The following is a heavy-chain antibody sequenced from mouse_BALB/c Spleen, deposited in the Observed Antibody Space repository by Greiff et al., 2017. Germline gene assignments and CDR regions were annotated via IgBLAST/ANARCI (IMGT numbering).Heavy chain of an antibody. CDR1: GYTFTSYY. V-gene: IGHV1S81*02. D-gene: IGHD2-3*01. CDR2: INPSNGGT. CDR3: TRVGGYYVGAMDY. Sequence: QVQLQQSGAELMKPGASVKISCKASGYTFTSYYMYWVKQRPGQGLEWIGEINPSNGGTNFNEKFKSKATLTVDKSSSTAYMQLSSLTSEDSAVYYCTRVGGYYVGAMDYWGQGTSVTVSS. J-gene: IGHJ4*01.